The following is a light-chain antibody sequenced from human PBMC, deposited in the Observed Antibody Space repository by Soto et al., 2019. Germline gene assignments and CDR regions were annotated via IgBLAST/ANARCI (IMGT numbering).Light chain of an antibody. V-gene: IGLV1-40*01. Sequence: QSVLTQPPSVSGAPGQRVTISCTGSSSNIGAGYDGHWYQQLPGTAPKLLIYGNSNRPSGVPDRFSGSKSGTSASLAITGLQAEDEADYYCQSYDSSLRDWVFGGGTKVTVL. CDR2: GNS. J-gene: IGLJ3*02. CDR3: QSYDSSLRDWV. CDR1: SSNIGAGYD.